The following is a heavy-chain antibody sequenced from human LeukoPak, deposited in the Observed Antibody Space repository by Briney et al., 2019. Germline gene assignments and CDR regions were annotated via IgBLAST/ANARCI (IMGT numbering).Heavy chain of an antibody. Sequence: PGGSLRLSCAASGFTFSSYLMSWVRQAPGKGLEWVANIKQDGSERYYVDSVKGRFAISRDNAKNSLYLQMNSLRAEDTAVYYCAREGGRNWNSYFDYWGQGTLVTVSS. CDR1: GFTFSSYL. D-gene: IGHD1-7*01. J-gene: IGHJ4*02. V-gene: IGHV3-7*01. CDR3: AREGGRNWNSYFDY. CDR2: IKQDGSER.